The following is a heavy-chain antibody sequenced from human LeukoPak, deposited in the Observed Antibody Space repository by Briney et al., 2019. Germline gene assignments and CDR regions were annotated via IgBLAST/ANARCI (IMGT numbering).Heavy chain of an antibody. D-gene: IGHD3-3*01. J-gene: IGHJ4*02. CDR2: IYPNNGAT. CDR1: GYTFTDSF. CDR3: ARGDYTFWSGYPSTGPPDY. V-gene: IGHV1-2*06. Sequence: GASVKVSCKASGYTFTDSFMHWVRQAPGQGPEWMGRIYPNNGATNYAQKLQGRVTMTTDTSTSTAYMELRSLRSDDTAVYYCARGDYTFWSGYPSTGPPDYWGQGTLVTVSS.